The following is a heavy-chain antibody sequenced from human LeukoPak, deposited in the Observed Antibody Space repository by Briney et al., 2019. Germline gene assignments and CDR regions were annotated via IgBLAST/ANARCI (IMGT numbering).Heavy chain of an antibody. Sequence: SETLSLTCGVFGVSINDYYWSWIRQSPGKGLEGIGEISHTEGTRYNPSLESPVTMSVGTSENQLSLKLIFVTAADTAVYYCARIRCGHSGSVCYNHWGLGTLVTVSS. CDR1: GVSINDYY. CDR2: ISHTEGT. D-gene: IGHD3-9*01. J-gene: IGHJ4*02. V-gene: IGHV4-34*01. CDR3: ARIRCGHSGSVCYNH.